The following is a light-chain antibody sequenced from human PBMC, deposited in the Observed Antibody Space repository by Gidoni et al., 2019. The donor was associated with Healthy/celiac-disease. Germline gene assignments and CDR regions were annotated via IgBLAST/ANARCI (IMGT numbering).Light chain of an antibody. CDR1: NIETKS. CDR2: DDS. Sequence: SYVLTQPPSVSVAPGQTARMTCGGNNIETKSAHWYHQKPGQAPVLVVYDDSDRPSGIPERFSGSNSGDTATLTISRVEAGDEADYYCQVWDSSSAHVIFGGGTRLTVL. V-gene: IGLV3-21*02. J-gene: IGLJ2*01. CDR3: QVWDSSSAHVI.